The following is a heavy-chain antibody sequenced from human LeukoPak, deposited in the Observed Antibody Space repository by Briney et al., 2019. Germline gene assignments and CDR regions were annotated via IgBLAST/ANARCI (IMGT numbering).Heavy chain of an antibody. D-gene: IGHD2-2*01. CDR2: INHSGST. Sequence: SETLSLTCAVYGGSFSGYYWSWIRQPPGKGLEWIGEINHSGSTNYNPSLKSRVTISVDTSKNQFSLKLISVTAADTAVYYCARDIVVVGFDYWGQGTLVTVSS. CDR1: GGSFSGYY. J-gene: IGHJ4*02. CDR3: ARDIVVVGFDY. V-gene: IGHV4-34*01.